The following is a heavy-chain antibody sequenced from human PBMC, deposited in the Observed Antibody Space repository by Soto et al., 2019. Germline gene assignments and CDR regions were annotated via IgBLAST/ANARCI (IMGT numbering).Heavy chain of an antibody. Sequence: TSETLSLACAVYGGSFSDYYWSWVRQPPGKGLEWIGEIDHSGRTKYNPSLKSRVTFFIDTSKNQLSLKLNSVTAADTAVYYCVIYDCRTGRGHRDHWSQRSPVTVSA. CDR1: GGSFSDYY. D-gene: IGHD2-21*02. J-gene: IGHJ5*02. CDR2: IDHSGRT. V-gene: IGHV4-34*01. CDR3: VIYDCRTGRGHRDH.